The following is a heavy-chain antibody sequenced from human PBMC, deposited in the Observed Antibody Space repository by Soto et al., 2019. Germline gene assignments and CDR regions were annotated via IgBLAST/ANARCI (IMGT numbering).Heavy chain of an antibody. Sequence: QVQLVQSGAEVKKPGSSVKVSCKASGGTFSSYAISWVRQAPGQGLEWMGGLIPIFGTANYAQKFQGRVTIIADESTSTAYMELSSLRSEDTAVYYCATGGYCSGGSCYSGYFDYWGQGTLVIVSS. D-gene: IGHD2-15*01. CDR2: LIPIFGTA. V-gene: IGHV1-69*01. CDR3: ATGGYCSGGSCYSGYFDY. CDR1: GGTFSSYA. J-gene: IGHJ4*02.